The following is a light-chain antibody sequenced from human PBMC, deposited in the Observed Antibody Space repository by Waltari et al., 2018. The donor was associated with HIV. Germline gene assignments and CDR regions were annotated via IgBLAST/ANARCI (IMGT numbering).Light chain of an antibody. CDR2: EIS. J-gene: IGLJ1*01. CDR1: SSAVGSYNV. CDR3: CSYAGSSTHV. Sequence: QSAMTQPASVSGSPGQSITITCAETSSAVGSYNVVTWYQQHPGKAPKLMIYEISKRPSGVSNRFSGSKSGNTASLTISGLQAEDEADYYCCSYAGSSTHVFGTGTKVTVL. V-gene: IGLV2-23*02.